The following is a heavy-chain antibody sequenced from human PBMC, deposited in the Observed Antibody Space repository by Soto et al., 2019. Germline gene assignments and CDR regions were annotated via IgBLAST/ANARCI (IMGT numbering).Heavy chain of an antibody. J-gene: IGHJ4*02. CDR3: XRLXXLXXXSXXFDY. Sequence: SETLSLTCTVSNGSVSSSTYYWGWIRQPPGKGLEWIGNVYFGGSTYYNPSLKSRVTISVETSKSQFSLKLSSVTAAETAVYXXXRLXXLXXXSXXFDYWGQGTXXTVXS. V-gene: IGHV4-39*01. CDR2: VYFGGST. CDR1: NGSVSSSTYY. D-gene: IGHD6-6*01.